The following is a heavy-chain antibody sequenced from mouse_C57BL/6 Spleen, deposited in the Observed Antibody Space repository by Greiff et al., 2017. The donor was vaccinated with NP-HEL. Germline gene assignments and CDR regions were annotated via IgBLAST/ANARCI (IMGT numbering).Heavy chain of an antibody. CDR1: GYTFTSYW. V-gene: IGHV1-74*01. Sequence: QVQLQQPGAELVKPGASVKVSCKASGYTFTSYWMHWVKQRPGQGLEWIGRIHPSDSDTNYNQKFKGKATLTVDKSSSTAYMQLSSLTSEDSAVYYCALYGSSSYYYAMDYWGQGTSVTVSS. CDR2: IHPSDSDT. D-gene: IGHD1-1*01. CDR3: ALYGSSSYYYAMDY. J-gene: IGHJ4*01.